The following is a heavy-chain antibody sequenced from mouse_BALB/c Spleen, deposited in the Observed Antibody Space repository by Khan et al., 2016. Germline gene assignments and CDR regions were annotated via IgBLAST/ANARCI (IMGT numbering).Heavy chain of an antibody. Sequence: QVQLKEAGPGLVAPSQSLSITCTVSGFSLTSYGVHWVRQPPGKGLEWLGVIWAGGSTNYNSALMSRLSISKDNSKSQVFLKMNSLQTDDTAMYYCARDRNYGSRDWYFDVWGAGTTVTVSS. CDR2: IWAGGST. D-gene: IGHD1-1*01. CDR3: ARDRNYGSRDWYFDV. V-gene: IGHV2-9*02. J-gene: IGHJ1*01. CDR1: GFSLTSYG.